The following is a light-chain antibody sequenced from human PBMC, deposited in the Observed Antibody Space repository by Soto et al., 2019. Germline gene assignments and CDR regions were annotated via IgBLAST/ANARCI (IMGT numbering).Light chain of an antibody. CDR2: DAS. V-gene: IGKV1-5*01. CDR3: QQYNSFWT. Sequence: DIQMTQSPSTLSASVGDRVTITCRASQSISSWLAWYRQKPGKAPKLLIYDASYLERGVPSRFSGSGSGTEFTLTISSLQPDDLATYYCQQYNSFWTFGQGTKV. J-gene: IGKJ1*01. CDR1: QSISSW.